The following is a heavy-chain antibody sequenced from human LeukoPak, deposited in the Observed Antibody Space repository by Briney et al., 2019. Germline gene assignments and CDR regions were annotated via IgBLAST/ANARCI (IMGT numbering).Heavy chain of an antibody. Sequence: PGGSLRLSCAASGFTFDDYGMHWVRQVPGKGLEWVSGINCNSGSIGYADSVKGRFTISRDNAKNSLYLQMNSLRAEDTAFYFCARGTGYDVLTGYDYWGQGTLVTVSS. CDR2: INCNSGSI. D-gene: IGHD3-9*01. CDR1: GFTFDDYG. V-gene: IGHV3-20*04. J-gene: IGHJ4*02. CDR3: ARGTGYDVLTGYDY.